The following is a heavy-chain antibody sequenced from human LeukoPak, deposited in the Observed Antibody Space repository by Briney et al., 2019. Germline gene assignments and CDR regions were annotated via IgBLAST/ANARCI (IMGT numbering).Heavy chain of an antibody. D-gene: IGHD3-10*01. V-gene: IGHV3-30*02. CDR1: GFTFSSYG. Sequence: GGSLRLSCAASGFTFSSYGMHWVRQAPGKGLEWVAFIRYDGSNKYYADSVKGRFTISRDNAKNSLYLQMNSLRAEDTAVYYCARDREVLWFGEPDYWGQGTLVTVSS. J-gene: IGHJ4*02. CDR3: ARDREVLWFGEPDY. CDR2: IRYDGSNK.